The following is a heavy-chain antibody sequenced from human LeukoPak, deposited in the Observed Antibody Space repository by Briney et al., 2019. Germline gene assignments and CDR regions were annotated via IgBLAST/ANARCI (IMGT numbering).Heavy chain of an antibody. J-gene: IGHJ4*02. Sequence: GGSLRLSCAASGFSFSSYWMHWVRQVPGKGLVWVARINTDGRSTSYAESLKGRFTISRDNAKNTLNLQMNSLRAEDTAVYYCARDVWGDRVGYFEYWGQGTLVSVSS. V-gene: IGHV3-74*01. D-gene: IGHD2-21*01. CDR3: ARDVWGDRVGYFEY. CDR2: INTDGRST. CDR1: GFSFSSYW.